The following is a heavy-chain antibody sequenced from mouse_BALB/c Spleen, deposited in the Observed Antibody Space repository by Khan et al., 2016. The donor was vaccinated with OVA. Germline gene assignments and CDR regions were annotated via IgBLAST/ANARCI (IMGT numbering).Heavy chain of an antibody. J-gene: IGHJ4*01. CDR1: GFTFSDYY. D-gene: IGHD1-1*01. CDR2: ISNGGGST. V-gene: IGHV5-12*02. Sequence: EVELVESGGGLVQPGGSLKLSCATSGFTFSDYYIYWVRQTPEKRLEWVAYISNGGGSTYYPDTVKGRFIISRETAKNTLYLHMSRLKSEDTAMSYCARQLYGGMDYWGQGTSVIVSS. CDR3: ARQLYGGMDY.